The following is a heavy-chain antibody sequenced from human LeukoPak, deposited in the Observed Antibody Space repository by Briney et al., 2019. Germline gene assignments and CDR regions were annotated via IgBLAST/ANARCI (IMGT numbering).Heavy chain of an antibody. D-gene: IGHD3-16*02. J-gene: IGHJ3*02. V-gene: IGHV4-34*01. CDR3: ARGPYYVWGSYRIDAFDI. Sequence: PSETLSLTCGVYGGSLSGFYWNWIRQPPGKGLEWIGEINHSGSTNYNPSLKSRVTISVDTSKNQFSLKLSSVTAADTAVYYCARGPYYVWGSYRIDAFDIWGQGTMVTVSS. CDR2: INHSGST. CDR1: GGSLSGFY.